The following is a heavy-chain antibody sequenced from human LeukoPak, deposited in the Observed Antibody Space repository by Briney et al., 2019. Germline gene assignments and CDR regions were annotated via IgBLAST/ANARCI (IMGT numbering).Heavy chain of an antibody. Sequence: SETLSLTCTVSRGSISSNSHYWGWIRQPPGTGLEWIANIFHNGNTAYIPSLKRRVTISIDTSQNQLSLRLSSVTAADTAVYYCARVGWGNVAAYPNWLDPWGQGTVVTVSS. CDR2: IFHNGNT. D-gene: IGHD3-16*01. V-gene: IGHV4-39*07. J-gene: IGHJ5*02. CDR1: RGSISSNSHY. CDR3: ARVGWGNVAAYPNWLDP.